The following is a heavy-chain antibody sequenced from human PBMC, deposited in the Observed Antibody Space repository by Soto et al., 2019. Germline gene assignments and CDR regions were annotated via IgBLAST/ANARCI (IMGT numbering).Heavy chain of an antibody. J-gene: IGHJ6*02. Sequence: GASVEVSCKASGGTFSSYAISWVRQATGQGLKWMGGIIPIFGTANYAQKFQGRVTITADESTSTAYMELSSLRSEDTAVYYCSTKHNRSDKWEHYYYYGMDVWGQGTTVTVSS. CDR3: STKHNRSDKWEHYYYYGMDV. D-gene: IGHD1-26*01. V-gene: IGHV1-69*13. CDR2: IIPIFGTA. CDR1: GGTFSSYA.